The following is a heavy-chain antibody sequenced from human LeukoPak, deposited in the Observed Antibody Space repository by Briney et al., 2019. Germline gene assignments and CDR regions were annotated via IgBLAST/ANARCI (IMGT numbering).Heavy chain of an antibody. CDR1: GFTFSSYG. CDR2: ISYDGSNK. D-gene: IGHD3-22*01. V-gene: IGHV3-30*03. CDR3: ARSITMIVVAITGDYIDY. J-gene: IGHJ4*02. Sequence: GGSLRLSCAASGFTFSSYGMHWVRQAPGKGLEWVAVISYDGSNKYYADSVKGRFTISRDNSKNTLYLQMNSLRAEDTAVYYCARSITMIVVAITGDYIDYWGQGTLVTVSS.